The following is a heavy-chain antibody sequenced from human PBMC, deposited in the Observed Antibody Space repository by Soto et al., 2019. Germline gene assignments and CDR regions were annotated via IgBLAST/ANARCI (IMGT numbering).Heavy chain of an antibody. CDR1: GGSFSGYY. J-gene: IGHJ6*02. Sequence: EPLSLARAVYGGSFSGYYCSRLRQPPGKGREWIGEINHSDSTNYNPSLKSRVTISVDTSKNQFSLKLRSVTAADPAVYWCARVPPRRAYYYVDYYYYGMDVCGQGTTVT. V-gene: IGHV4-34*01. CDR2: INHSDST. CDR3: ARVPPRRAYYYVDYYYYGMDV. D-gene: IGHD3-22*01.